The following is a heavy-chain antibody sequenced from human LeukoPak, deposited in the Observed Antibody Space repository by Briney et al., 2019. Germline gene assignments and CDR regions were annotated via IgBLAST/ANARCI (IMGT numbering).Heavy chain of an antibody. V-gene: IGHV3-33*01. J-gene: IGHJ6*02. CDR2: IWYDGSNK. CDR1: GFTFSSYG. Sequence: GRSLRLSCAASGFTFSSYGMHWVRQAPGKGLEWVAVIWYDGSNKYYADSVKGRFTISRDNSKNTLYLQMNSLRAEDTAVNYCARAPRAYGDYVLPYYYYYGMDVWGQGTTVTVSS. CDR3: ARAPRAYGDYVLPYYYYYGMDV. D-gene: IGHD4-17*01.